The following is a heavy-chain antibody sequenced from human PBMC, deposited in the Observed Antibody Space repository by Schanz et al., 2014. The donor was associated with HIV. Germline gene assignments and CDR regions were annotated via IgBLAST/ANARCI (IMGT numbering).Heavy chain of an antibody. V-gene: IGHV3-30-3*02. J-gene: IGHJ6*02. Sequence: VQLVESGGGLVKPGGSLRLSCTASGFTFSSSGMHWVRQAPGKGLEWVAIISFDGSNKYYADSVKGRFTISRDNSKNTLYLQMNSLRAEDTAVYYCTKEVPPDVWGQGTTVTVSS. D-gene: IGHD1-1*01. CDR3: TKEVPPDV. CDR2: ISFDGSNK. CDR1: GFTFSSSG.